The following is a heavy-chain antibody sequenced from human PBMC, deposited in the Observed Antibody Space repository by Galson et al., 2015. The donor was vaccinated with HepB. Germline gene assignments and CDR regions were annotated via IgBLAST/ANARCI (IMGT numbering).Heavy chain of an antibody. D-gene: IGHD6-6*01. CDR2: ISGSGGST. J-gene: IGHJ4*02. CDR3: AKGSRPNRPYYVDY. V-gene: IGHV3-23*01. Sequence: SLRLSCAASGFTFSSYAMSWVRQAPGKGLEWVSAISGSGGSTYYADSVKGRFTISRDNSKNTLYLQMNSLRAEDTAIYYCAKGSRPNRPYYVDYWGQGTLVTVSS. CDR1: GFTFSSYA.